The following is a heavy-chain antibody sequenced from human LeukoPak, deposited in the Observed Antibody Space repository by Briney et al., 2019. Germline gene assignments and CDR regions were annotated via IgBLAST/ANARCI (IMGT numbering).Heavy chain of an antibody. V-gene: IGHV4-30-2*01. CDR3: ARVGATPRCWYRCYYGMDV. D-gene: IGHD1-26*01. CDR2: INHSGST. J-gene: IGHJ6*02. Sequence: PSQTLSLTCGVSGGSISSGGFSWSWIRQPPGKGLEWIGEINHSGSTNCNPSLKSRVTISVDTSKNQFSLKLSSVTAADTAVYYCARVGATPRCWYRCYYGMDVWGQGTTVTVSS. CDR1: GGSISSGGFS.